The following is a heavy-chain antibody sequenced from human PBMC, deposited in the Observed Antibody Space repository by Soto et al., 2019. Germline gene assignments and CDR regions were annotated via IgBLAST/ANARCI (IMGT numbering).Heavy chain of an antibody. J-gene: IGHJ4*02. CDR3: AREWLLLRYFDY. D-gene: IGHD3-22*01. CDR2: IYYSGST. Sequence: SETLSLTRTVSGGSICRGDYYWSWIRQPPGKGLEWIGYIYYSGSTYYNPSLKSRVTISVDTSKNQFSLKLSSVTAADTAVYYCAREWLLLRYFDYWGQGTLVTVSS. V-gene: IGHV4-30-4*01. CDR1: GGSICRGDYY.